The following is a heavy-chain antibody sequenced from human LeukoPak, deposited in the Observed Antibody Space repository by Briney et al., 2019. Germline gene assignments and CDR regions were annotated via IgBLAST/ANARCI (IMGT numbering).Heavy chain of an antibody. D-gene: IGHD3-10*01. CDR2: TYTTGGP. V-gene: IGHV4-61*02. J-gene: IGHJ5*02. CDR1: GGSINSDTYY. CDR3: ARDRGITTARGVPTWFDP. Sequence: SETLSLTCTVSGGSINSDTYYWTWIRQPAGKGLEWIGRTYTTGGPSYNPSLKSRVTISIDTSKNQFSLKLTSVTAADTAVYYCARDRGITTARGVPTWFDPWGQGPLLSVSS.